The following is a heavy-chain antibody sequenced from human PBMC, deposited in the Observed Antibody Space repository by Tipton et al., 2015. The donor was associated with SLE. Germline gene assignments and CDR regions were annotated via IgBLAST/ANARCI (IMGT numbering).Heavy chain of an antibody. CDR1: GGSISGYY. D-gene: IGHD2-15*01. Sequence: TLSLTCNVSGGSISGYYWSWIRQPPGKGLEWIGYIHYSGGTNYNPSLKSRITISVDRAKNQFSLRLSSVTAADTAVYYCARGDITSRSLDYWSQGTMVTVSS. V-gene: IGHV4-59*12. CDR3: ARGDITSRSLDY. CDR2: IHYSGGT. J-gene: IGHJ4*02.